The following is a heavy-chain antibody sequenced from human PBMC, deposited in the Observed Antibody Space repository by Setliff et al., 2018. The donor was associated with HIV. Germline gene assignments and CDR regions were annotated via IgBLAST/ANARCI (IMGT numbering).Heavy chain of an antibody. CDR2: INPGGST. D-gene: IGHD2-2*01. V-gene: IGHV4-34*01. Sequence: SETLSLTCAVYGGSFSGYYWNWIRQPPGEGLEWIGEINPGGSTNYNPSLKSRVTISVDTSKNQFSLKMSSVTAADTAVYYCACQLLADTDLDYWGQGTLVTVSS. CDR1: GGSFSGYY. J-gene: IGHJ4*02. CDR3: ACQLLADTDLDY.